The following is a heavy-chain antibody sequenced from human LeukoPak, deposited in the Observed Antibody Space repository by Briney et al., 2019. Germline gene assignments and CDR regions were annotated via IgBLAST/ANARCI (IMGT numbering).Heavy chain of an antibody. J-gene: IGHJ4*02. V-gene: IGHV3-23*01. D-gene: IGHD6-13*01. CDR2: ISGSGGST. CDR3: AKSSSSWYRFDY. Sequence: GGSLRLSCAASGFTFSSYAMSWVRQAPGKGLEWVSAISGSGGSTYYADSVKGRFTISRDNSKNSLYLQMNSLRAEDTAVYYRAKSSSSWYRFDYWGQGTLVTVSS. CDR1: GFTFSSYA.